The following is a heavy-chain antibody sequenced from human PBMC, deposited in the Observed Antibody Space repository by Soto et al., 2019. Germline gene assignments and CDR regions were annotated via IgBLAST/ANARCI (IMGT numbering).Heavy chain of an antibody. Sequence: SETLSLTCAVYGGSFSGYYWSWIRQPPGKGLEWIGEINHSGSTNYNPSLKSRVTISVDTSKNQFSLKLSSVTAADTAVYYCARVVRGVIKDHYSGMDVWGQGTTVTVSS. J-gene: IGHJ6*02. CDR3: ARVVRGVIKDHYSGMDV. V-gene: IGHV4-34*01. D-gene: IGHD3-10*01. CDR1: GGSFSGYY. CDR2: INHSGST.